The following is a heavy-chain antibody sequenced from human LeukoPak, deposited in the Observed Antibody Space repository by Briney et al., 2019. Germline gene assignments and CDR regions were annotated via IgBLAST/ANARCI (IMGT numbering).Heavy chain of an antibody. D-gene: IGHD2-15*01. V-gene: IGHV3-30-3*01. CDR2: ISYDGSNK. J-gene: IGHJ3*02. CDR3: ARDSSGAANAFDI. CDR1: GFTFSSYA. Sequence: GGSLRLSCAASGFTFSSYAMHWVRQAPGKGLEWVAVISYDGSNKYYADPVKGRFTISRDNSKNTLYLQMNSLRAEDTAVYYCARDSSGAANAFDIWGQGTMVTVSS.